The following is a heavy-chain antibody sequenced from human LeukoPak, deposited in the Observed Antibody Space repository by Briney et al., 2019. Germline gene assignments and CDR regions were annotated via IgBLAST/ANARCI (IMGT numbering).Heavy chain of an antibody. Sequence: GGSLRLSCAASRFTFSSYWFHWVRQAPGKGLVWVSRIGNDGSDTIYADSVKGRFTISRDNAKSTLYLQMNSLKAEDTAVYYCARGVSSGWWGLFDYWGQGTLVTVSS. V-gene: IGHV3-74*01. CDR3: ARGVSSGWWGLFDY. CDR2: IGNDGSDT. D-gene: IGHD6-19*01. J-gene: IGHJ4*02. CDR1: RFTFSSYW.